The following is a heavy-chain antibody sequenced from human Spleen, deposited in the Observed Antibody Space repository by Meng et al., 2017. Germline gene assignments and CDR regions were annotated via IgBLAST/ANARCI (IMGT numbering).Heavy chain of an antibody. V-gene: IGHV3-48*03. CDR2: ISSSGSNI. D-gene: IGHD3-10*01. Sequence: GESLKISCAASGFTFSSYEMNWVRQAPGKGLEWVSYISSSGSNIYYADSVKGRFTISRDNAKNSLYLQMNSLRAEDTAVYYCARDRAGEVLWFRELHPDNYDGMDVWGQGTMVTVSS. J-gene: IGHJ6*02. CDR3: ARDRAGEVLWFRELHPDNYDGMDV. CDR1: GFTFSSYE.